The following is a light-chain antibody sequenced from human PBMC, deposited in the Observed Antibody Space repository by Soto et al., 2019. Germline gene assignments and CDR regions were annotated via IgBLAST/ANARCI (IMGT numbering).Light chain of an antibody. J-gene: IGKJ3*01. CDR1: QDINNY. V-gene: IGKV1-33*01. CDR3: QQYNGYMVT. CDR2: DAS. Sequence: DIQMTQSPSSLSASVGDRVTITCQASQDINNYLNWYQQKPGKAPKLLIYDASNLQTGVPSRFSGSGSGTDFTFTIDSLQPEDIATYYCQQYNGYMVTFGHGTKVDIK.